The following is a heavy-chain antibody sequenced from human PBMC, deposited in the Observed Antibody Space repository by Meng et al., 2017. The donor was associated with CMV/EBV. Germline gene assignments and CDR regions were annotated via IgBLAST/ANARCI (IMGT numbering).Heavy chain of an antibody. CDR1: GFTFSTYA. J-gene: IGHJ4*02. V-gene: IGHV3-23*01. CDR2: ISGGGGST. D-gene: IGHD2-15*01. CDR3: AKRWNYLDY. Sequence: LSLTCAASGFTFSTYAMSWVRQAPGKGLEWVSSISGGGGSTYYADSAKGRFTISRDNSKNTLYLQMNSLRAEDTAVYYCAKRWNYLDYWGQGKMVTVSS.